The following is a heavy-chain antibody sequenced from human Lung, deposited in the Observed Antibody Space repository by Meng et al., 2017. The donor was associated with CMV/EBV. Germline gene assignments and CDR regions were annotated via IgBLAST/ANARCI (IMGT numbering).Heavy chain of an antibody. CDR3: ARDRLRDGSHYYFDY. D-gene: IGHD5-24*01. Sequence: GGSLRLXWAASGFTFISYAMHWVRQTPGKGLEWVAVISYEGSNKYYADSVKGRFTISRDNSKNTLYLQMNSLRAEDTAVYYCARDRLRDGSHYYFDYWGQGTXVTVSS. CDR1: GFTFISYA. J-gene: IGHJ4*02. CDR2: ISYEGSNK. V-gene: IGHV3-30*04.